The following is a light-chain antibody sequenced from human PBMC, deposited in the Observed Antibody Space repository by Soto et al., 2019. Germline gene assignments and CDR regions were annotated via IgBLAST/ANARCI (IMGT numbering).Light chain of an antibody. CDR2: EVS. CDR3: SSYSISTAYL. CDR1: SSDVGGYDY. V-gene: IGLV2-14*01. Sequence: QSALTQPASVSGSPGQSITISCTGTSSDVGGYDYVSWYQLYPGKAPKLMVFEVSNRPSGVSYRFSGSKSGNTASLTISGLQAEDEADYFCSSYSISTAYLFGTGTKLTVL. J-gene: IGLJ1*01.